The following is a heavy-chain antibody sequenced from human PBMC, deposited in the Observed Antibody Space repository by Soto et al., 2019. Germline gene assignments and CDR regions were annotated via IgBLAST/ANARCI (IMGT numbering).Heavy chain of an antibody. Sequence: GESLKISCQASGYSFSDSWISWVRQLLGKGLEWMGRIDPTDSYTTYSPSFQGHVTISVDKSITTAYLQWSSLKASDTATYYCARHSGHDQPLLLFDFWGQGTLVTVSS. D-gene: IGHD5-12*01. V-gene: IGHV5-10-1*01. J-gene: IGHJ4*02. CDR3: ARHSGHDQPLLLFDF. CDR1: GYSFSDSW. CDR2: IDPTDSYT.